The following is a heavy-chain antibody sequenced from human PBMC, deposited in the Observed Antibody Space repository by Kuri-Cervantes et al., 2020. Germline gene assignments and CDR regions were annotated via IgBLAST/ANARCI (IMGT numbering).Heavy chain of an antibody. Sequence: GESLKISCAASGFTFSSYGMHWVRQAPGKGLEWVAVISYDGSNKYYADSVKGRFTISRDNSKNTLYLQMNSLRAEDAAVYYCARSEVCGGDCYLDYWGQGTLVTVSS. CDR3: ARSEVCGGDCYLDY. D-gene: IGHD2-21*02. J-gene: IGHJ4*02. CDR1: GFTFSSYG. V-gene: IGHV3-30*03. CDR2: ISYDGSNK.